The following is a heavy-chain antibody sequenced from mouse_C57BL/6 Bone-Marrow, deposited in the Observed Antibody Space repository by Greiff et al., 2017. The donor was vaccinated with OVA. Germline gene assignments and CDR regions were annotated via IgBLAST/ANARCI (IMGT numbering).Heavy chain of an antibody. V-gene: IGHV1-69*01. Sequence: VQLKQPGAELVMPGASVKLSCKASGYTFTSYWMHWVKQRPGQGLEWIGEIDPSDSYTNYNQKFKGKSTLTVDKSSSTAYMQLSSLTSEDSAVYYCARDSRYYYGSNYFDYWGQGTTLTVSS. CDR1: GYTFTSYW. CDR2: IDPSDSYT. J-gene: IGHJ2*01. D-gene: IGHD1-1*01. CDR3: ARDSRYYYGSNYFDY.